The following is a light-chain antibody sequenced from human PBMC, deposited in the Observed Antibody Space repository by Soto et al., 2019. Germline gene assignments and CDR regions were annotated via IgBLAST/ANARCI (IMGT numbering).Light chain of an antibody. CDR3: MRGTHWPLT. CDR1: QSLVYTDGNTY. CDR2: RVS. Sequence: DVVMTQSPLSQPVTLGQPASISCRSSQSLVYTDGNTYLSWFQQRPGQSPRRLIYRVSNRDSGVPDRFSGSGSGTDFTLKISRVEAEDVGVYYCMRGTHWPLTFGGGTKVDIK. V-gene: IGKV2-30*01. J-gene: IGKJ4*01.